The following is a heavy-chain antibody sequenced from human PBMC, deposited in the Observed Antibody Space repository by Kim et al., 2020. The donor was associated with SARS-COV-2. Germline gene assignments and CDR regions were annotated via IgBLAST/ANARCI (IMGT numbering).Heavy chain of an antibody. V-gene: IGHV6-1*01. J-gene: IGHJ4*02. D-gene: IGHD7-27*01. CDR2: TYFRSKWST. CDR3: ARQMSGRFDF. Sequence: SRTLSLTCAVSGDSVSSYTAAWNWIRQSPSRGLEWLGRTYFRSKWSTNYAVSVQSRININADTSTNQFSLELNSVTPEDTALYYCARQMSGRFDFWGQGTLVTVSS. CDR1: GDSVSSYTAA.